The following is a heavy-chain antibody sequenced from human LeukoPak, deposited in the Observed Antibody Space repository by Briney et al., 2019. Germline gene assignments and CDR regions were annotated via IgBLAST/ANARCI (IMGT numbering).Heavy chain of an antibody. J-gene: IGHJ4*02. Sequence: AGGSLRLSCVGSGFTFSSYPMNWVRQAPGKGLEWVSYISSSNSYIYYVDSVKGRFTISRDNAKNSLYLQMNSLRVDDTAVYYYARGRSGWYHDYWGPGTLVTVSS. V-gene: IGHV3-21*01. CDR3: ARGRSGWYHDY. CDR2: ISSSNSYI. D-gene: IGHD6-19*01. CDR1: GFTFSSYP.